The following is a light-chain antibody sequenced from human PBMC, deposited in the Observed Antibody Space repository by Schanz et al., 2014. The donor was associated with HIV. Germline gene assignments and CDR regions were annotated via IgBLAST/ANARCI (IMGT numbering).Light chain of an antibody. V-gene: IGLV1-40*01. Sequence: QSVLTQPPSVSGAPGQRVTISCTGSSSNIGAGYAVHWYQQLPGTAPKLLIYGNSNRPSRVPDRFSGSKSGTSASLAITGLQAEDEADYYCQSYDSSLSGDVVFGGGTKLTVL. CDR3: QSYDSSLSGDVV. CDR2: GNS. J-gene: IGLJ2*01. CDR1: SSNIGAGYA.